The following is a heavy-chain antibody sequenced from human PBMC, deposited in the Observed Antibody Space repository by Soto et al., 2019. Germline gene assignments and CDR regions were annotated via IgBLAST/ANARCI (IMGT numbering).Heavy chain of an antibody. D-gene: IGHD6-19*01. V-gene: IGHV3-30-3*01. Sequence: QVQLVESGGGVVQPGRSLRLSCEASGFTFSSYAMHWVRQAPGKGLEWVAVISYDGSNKYYADSVKGRFTISRDNSKNTLYLQMNSLRAEDTAVYYCARSSEQWLVLGSDYWGQGTLVTVSS. J-gene: IGHJ4*02. CDR1: GFTFSSYA. CDR2: ISYDGSNK. CDR3: ARSSEQWLVLGSDY.